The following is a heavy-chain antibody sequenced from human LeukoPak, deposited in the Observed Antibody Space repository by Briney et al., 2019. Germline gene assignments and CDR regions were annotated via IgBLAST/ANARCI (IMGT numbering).Heavy chain of an antibody. Sequence: LXLSXXXXGFTFSSYAMSWVRQAPGKGLEWVSAISGSGGSTYYADSVKGRFTISRDNSKNTLYLQMNSLRAEDTAVYYCAKWGATVTIDYWGQGTLVTVSS. D-gene: IGHD4-17*01. CDR3: AKWGATVTIDY. CDR1: GFTFSSYA. CDR2: ISGSGGST. J-gene: IGHJ4*02. V-gene: IGHV3-23*01.